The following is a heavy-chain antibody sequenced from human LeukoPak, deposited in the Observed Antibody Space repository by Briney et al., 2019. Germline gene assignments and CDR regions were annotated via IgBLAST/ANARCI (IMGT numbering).Heavy chain of an antibody. D-gene: IGHD1-26*01. J-gene: IGHJ3*02. V-gene: IGHV3-21*01. CDR3: ARDQLHSGSYYEDDAFDI. CDR2: ISSGGSYI. Sequence: GGSLRLSCAASGYTFSSYSMNWVRQAPGKGLEWVSSISSGGSYIYYAGSLKGRFTISRDNAKNSLYLQMDSLRAEDTAVYYCARDQLHSGSYYEDDAFDIWGQGTMVTVSS. CDR1: GYTFSSYS.